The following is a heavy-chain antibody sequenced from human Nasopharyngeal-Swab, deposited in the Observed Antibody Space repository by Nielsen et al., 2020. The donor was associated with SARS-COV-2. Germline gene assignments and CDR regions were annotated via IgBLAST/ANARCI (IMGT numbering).Heavy chain of an antibody. V-gene: IGHV3-30-3*01. CDR2: ISYDGSNK. J-gene: IGHJ4*02. CDR3: ARVRKDCSSTSCYTSDY. Sequence: VRQAPGKGLEWVAVISYDGSNKYYADSVKGRFTISRDNSMNTLYLQMNSLRAEDTAVYYCARVRKDCSSTSCYTSDYWGQGTLVTVSS. D-gene: IGHD2-2*02.